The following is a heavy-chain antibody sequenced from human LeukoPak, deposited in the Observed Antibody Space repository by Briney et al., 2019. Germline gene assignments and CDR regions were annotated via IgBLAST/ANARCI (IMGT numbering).Heavy chain of an antibody. V-gene: IGHV3-48*03. CDR1: GFTFSSYE. CDR3: ARAGYCSSTSCPSHYYYGMDV. CDR2: ISGSGSTI. J-gene: IGHJ6*04. D-gene: IGHD2-2*01. Sequence: PGGSLRLSCAASGFTFSSYEMNWVRQAPGKGLEWVSYISGSGSTIYYADSVKGRFTISRDNAKNSLYLQMNSPRAEDTAAYYCARAGYCSSTSCPSHYYYGMDVWGKGTTVTVSS.